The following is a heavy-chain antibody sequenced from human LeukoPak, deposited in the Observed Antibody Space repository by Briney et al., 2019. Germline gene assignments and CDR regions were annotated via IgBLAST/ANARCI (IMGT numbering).Heavy chain of an antibody. CDR2: ITSSSTYI. Sequence: GGSLRLSCAASGFTFDSYSMNWVRQAPGKGLEWVSSITSSSTYIYYADSVKGRFTTSRDNAKKSVYLQMNSLRAEDTAVYYCARGGVYSSRGIDYWGQGTLVTVSS. D-gene: IGHD6-13*01. V-gene: IGHV3-21*01. CDR3: ARGGVYSSRGIDY. CDR1: GFTFDSYS. J-gene: IGHJ4*02.